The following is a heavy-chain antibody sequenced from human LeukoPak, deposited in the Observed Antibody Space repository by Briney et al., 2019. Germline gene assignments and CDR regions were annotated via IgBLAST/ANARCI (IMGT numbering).Heavy chain of an antibody. Sequence: SETLSLTCTVSGGSINDASWNWIRKPPGQGLEWIGYIYHSGGTNYNPSLKSRVTISLDTSKNQFSLKLSSVTAADTAVYYCARVGTYYQSLDSWGQGTLVTASS. V-gene: IGHV4-59*01. D-gene: IGHD3-10*01. CDR3: ARVGTYYQSLDS. J-gene: IGHJ4*02. CDR2: IYHSGGT. CDR1: GGSINDAS.